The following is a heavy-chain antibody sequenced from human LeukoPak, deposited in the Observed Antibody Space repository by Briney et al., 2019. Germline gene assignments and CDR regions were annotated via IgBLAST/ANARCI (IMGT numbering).Heavy chain of an antibody. Sequence: ASVKVSCKASGYTFTSYDINWVRQAPGQGLEWMGWMNPNSGNTGYAQKFQGRVTMTRNTSISTAYMELSSLRSEDTAVYYCARRITMVRGKSNWFDPWGQGTLVTVSS. CDR2: MNPNSGNT. V-gene: IGHV1-8*01. CDR3: ARRITMVRGKSNWFDP. D-gene: IGHD3-10*01. J-gene: IGHJ5*02. CDR1: GYTFTSYD.